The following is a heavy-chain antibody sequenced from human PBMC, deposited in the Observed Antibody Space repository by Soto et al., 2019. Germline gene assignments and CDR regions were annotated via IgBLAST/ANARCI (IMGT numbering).Heavy chain of an antibody. CDR3: AGDSWITVKMFDF. CDR2: IDTNYGHT. CDR1: GYTFIDNS. D-gene: IGHD3-22*01. Sequence: ASVKVSCKASGYTFIDNSMHWVRQAPGQGLEWMGWIDTNYGHTKYSQKFQGRVTISSDTSASSTHMELSSLTSEDTAVYYCAGDSWITVKMFDFWGPGTLVTVSS. V-gene: IGHV1-3*04. J-gene: IGHJ4*02.